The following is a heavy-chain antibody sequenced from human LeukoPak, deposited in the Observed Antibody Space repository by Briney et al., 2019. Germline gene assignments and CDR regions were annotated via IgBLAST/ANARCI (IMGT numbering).Heavy chain of an antibody. CDR3: ARTSGYDVALDY. CDR2: IYYSGST. CDR1: GGPISSYY. V-gene: IGHV4-59*01. Sequence: PSETLSLTCTVSGGPISSYYWSWIRQPPGKGLEWIGYIYYSGSTNYNPSLKSRVTISVDTSKNQFSLKLSSVTAADTAVYYCARTSGYDVALDYWGQGTLVTVSS. J-gene: IGHJ4*02. D-gene: IGHD5-12*01.